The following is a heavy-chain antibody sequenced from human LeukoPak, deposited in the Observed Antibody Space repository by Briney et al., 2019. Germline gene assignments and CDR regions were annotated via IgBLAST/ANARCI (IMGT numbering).Heavy chain of an antibody. Sequence: ASVKVSCTASGYTFTSYDINWVRQTTGQGLEWMGWMNTNSGNTGYAQKFQGRVTMTRNTSISTAYMELSSLRSEDTAVYYCARGGGYPMIFGVVIIQDYYYYGMDVWGQGTTVTVSS. CDR2: MNTNSGNT. V-gene: IGHV1-8*01. D-gene: IGHD3/OR15-3a*01. J-gene: IGHJ6*02. CDR3: ARGGGYPMIFGVVIIQDYYYYGMDV. CDR1: GYTFTSYD.